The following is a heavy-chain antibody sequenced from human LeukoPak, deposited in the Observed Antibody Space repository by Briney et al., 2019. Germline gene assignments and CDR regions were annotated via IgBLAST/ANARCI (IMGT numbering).Heavy chain of an antibody. CDR2: VRTKANSYAT. J-gene: IGHJ4*02. Sequence: GGSLRLSCAASGFTFSASAIHWVRQASGKGLEWVGRVRTKANSYATAYAASVKGRFTISRDDSKNTAYLQMNSQKTEDTAVYYCTRHDMYDDSSAYDYYFDYWGQGTLVTVSS. CDR3: TRHDMYDDSSAYDYYFDY. D-gene: IGHD3-22*01. V-gene: IGHV3-73*01. CDR1: GFTFSASA.